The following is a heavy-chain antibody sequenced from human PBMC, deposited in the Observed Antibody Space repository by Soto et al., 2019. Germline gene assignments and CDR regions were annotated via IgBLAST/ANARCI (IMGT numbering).Heavy chain of an antibody. J-gene: IGHJ6*02. Sequence: QVQLVESGGGVVQPGRSLRLSCAASGFTFSSYAMHWVRQAPGKGLEWVAVISYDGSNKYYADSVKGRFTISRDNSKNKLYLQMNSLRAEDTAVYYCARGGGPRITIFGVALYGMDVWGQGTTVTVSS. V-gene: IGHV3-30-3*01. CDR2: ISYDGSNK. D-gene: IGHD3-3*01. CDR1: GFTFSSYA. CDR3: ARGGGPRITIFGVALYGMDV.